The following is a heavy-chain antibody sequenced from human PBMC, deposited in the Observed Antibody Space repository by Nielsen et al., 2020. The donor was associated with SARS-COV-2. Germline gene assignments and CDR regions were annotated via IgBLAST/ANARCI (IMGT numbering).Heavy chain of an antibody. J-gene: IGHJ4*02. CDR3: ARGIYKINMMVVVFTSASMYLDY. CDR1: GFTFSSYW. CDR2: IEPSGRT. Sequence: ESLKISCAASGFTFSSYWMSWVRQAPGKGLQWIGEIEPSGRTNYTPSLKGRVTISVDTSKNQVSLKINSVTAADTAVYYCARGIYKINMMVVVFTSASMYLDYWGQGSLVTVSS. D-gene: IGHD3-22*01. V-gene: IGHV4-34*01.